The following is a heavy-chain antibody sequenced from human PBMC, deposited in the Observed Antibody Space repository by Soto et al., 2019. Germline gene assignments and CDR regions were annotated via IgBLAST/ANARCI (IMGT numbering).Heavy chain of an antibody. Sequence: EVQLVESGGGLLKPGGSLRLSGAGSGFILGNVWLIWFRQVQGKGREWAGRIKSETDGGTIDYAAPVKGRFTISRDDSNNTLYLQMNSLKTEDTATYYCTPLALKYNSDWYPLSDWGQGTRVTVSS. J-gene: IGHJ4*02. V-gene: IGHV3-15*07. CDR3: TPLALKYNSDWYPLSD. CDR2: IKSETDGGTI. CDR1: GFILGNVW. D-gene: IGHD6-19*01.